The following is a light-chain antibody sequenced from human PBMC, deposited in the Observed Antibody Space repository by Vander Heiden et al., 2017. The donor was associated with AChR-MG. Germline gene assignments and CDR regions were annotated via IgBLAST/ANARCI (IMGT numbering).Light chain of an antibody. CDR1: HSVSSN. Sequence: ELVMPQSQATLSVSPGERATLPCRASHSVSSNLAWHQQKPGQAPRLLIYGSSTRATSIPARFSGSGSGTEFTLTISILQSEDFAVYYCQHYNNWPDTFGQGTKLEIK. CDR2: GSS. J-gene: IGKJ2*01. V-gene: IGKV3-15*01. CDR3: QHYNNWPDT.